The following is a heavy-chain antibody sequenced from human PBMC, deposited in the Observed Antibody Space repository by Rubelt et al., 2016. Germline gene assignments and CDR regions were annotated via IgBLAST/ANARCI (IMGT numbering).Heavy chain of an antibody. CDR3: ARDHFSANYYGSGSLDV. J-gene: IGHJ6*02. V-gene: IGHV3-74*01. D-gene: IGHD3-10*01. CDR2: ISSDGSST. CDR1: GFTFSSYW. Sequence: GFTFSSYWMHWVRQAPGKGLVWVSRISSDGSSTSYADSVKGRFTISRDNAKNTLYLQMNSLRAEDTAVYYCARDHFSANYYGSGSLDVWGQGTTVTVSS.